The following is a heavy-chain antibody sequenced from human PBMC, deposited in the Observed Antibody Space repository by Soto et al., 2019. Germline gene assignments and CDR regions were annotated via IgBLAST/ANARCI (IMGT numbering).Heavy chain of an antibody. Sequence: QVQLVESGGGVVQPGRSLRLSCAASGFTFSSYAMHWVRQAPGKGLEWVAVISYDGSNKYYADSVKGRFTISRDNSKNTLYLQMNSLSAEDTAVYYCARSTPDGYTLYYSYGMDVWGPGTTVTVSS. CDR2: ISYDGSNK. J-gene: IGHJ6*02. D-gene: IGHD5-12*01. CDR3: ARSTPDGYTLYYSYGMDV. V-gene: IGHV3-30-3*01. CDR1: GFTFSSYA.